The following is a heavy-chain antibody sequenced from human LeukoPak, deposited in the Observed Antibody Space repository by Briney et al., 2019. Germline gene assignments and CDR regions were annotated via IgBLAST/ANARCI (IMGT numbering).Heavy chain of an antibody. D-gene: IGHD3-22*01. J-gene: IGHJ4*02. CDR2: ISSRSSYI. Sequence: GGSLRLSCAPSGFTFSTYSMNWVRRATGEGLEWVSSISSRSSYIYYADSVKGRFTFSRDYAKNSLYLQMNSLRAEDTAGYYCARVGHAYYDSRGYRYYFDYWGQGTLVTVSS. CDR1: GFTFSTYS. V-gene: IGHV3-21*01. CDR3: ARVGHAYYDSRGYRYYFDY.